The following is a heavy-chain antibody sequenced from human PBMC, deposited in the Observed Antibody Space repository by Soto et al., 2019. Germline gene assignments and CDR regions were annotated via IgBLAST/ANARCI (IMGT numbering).Heavy chain of an antibody. V-gene: IGHV1-69*02. CDR2: IIPILGIA. D-gene: IGHD3-3*01. CDR3: ARAIRFLEWHDAFDI. J-gene: IGHJ3*02. Sequence: ASVKVSCKASGGTFSSYTISWVRQAPGQGLEWMGRIIPILGIANYAQKFQGRVTITADKSTSTAYMELSSLRSEDTAVYYCARAIRFLEWHDAFDIWGQGTMVTVSS. CDR1: GGTFSSYT.